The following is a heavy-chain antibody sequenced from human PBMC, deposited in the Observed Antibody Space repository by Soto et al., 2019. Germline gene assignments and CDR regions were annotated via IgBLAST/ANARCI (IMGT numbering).Heavy chain of an antibody. V-gene: IGHV3-23*01. CDR1: GFTFSSYA. Sequence: EVQLLESGGGLVQPGGSLRLSCAASGFTFSSYAMSWVRLAPGKGLEWVSAISGSGGSTYYADSVKGRFTISRDNSKNTLYLQMNSLRAEDTAVYYCAKAHYYGSGSYEYWGQGTLVTVSS. J-gene: IGHJ4*02. D-gene: IGHD3-10*01. CDR2: ISGSGGST. CDR3: AKAHYYGSGSYEY.